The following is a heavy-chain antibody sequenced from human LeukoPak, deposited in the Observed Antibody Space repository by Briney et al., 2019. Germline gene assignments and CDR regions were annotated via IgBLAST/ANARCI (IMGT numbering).Heavy chain of an antibody. D-gene: IGHD5-12*01. CDR1: GGTFSSYA. CDR2: IIPIFGTA. J-gene: IGHJ6*02. CDR3: ASSIVATIYYYYGMDV. V-gene: IGHV1-69*13. Sequence: SVKVSCKASGGTFSSYAISWVRQAPGQGLEWMGGIIPIFGTANYAQKFQGRVTIPADESTSTAYMELSSRRSEDTAVYYCASSIVATIYYYYGMDVWGQGTTATVSS.